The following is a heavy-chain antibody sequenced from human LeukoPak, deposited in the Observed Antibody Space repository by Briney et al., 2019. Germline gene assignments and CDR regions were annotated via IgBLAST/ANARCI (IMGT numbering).Heavy chain of an antibody. J-gene: IGHJ3*02. CDR1: GHTFTSYA. Sequence: GASVKVSCKASGHTFTSYAMHWVRQAPGQRLEWMGWINAGNGNTKYSQKFQGRVTITRDTSASTAYMELSSLRSEDTAVYYCARDRCSSTSCYARDAFDIWGQGTMVTVSS. D-gene: IGHD2-2*01. CDR3: ARDRCSSTSCYARDAFDI. CDR2: INAGNGNT. V-gene: IGHV1-3*01.